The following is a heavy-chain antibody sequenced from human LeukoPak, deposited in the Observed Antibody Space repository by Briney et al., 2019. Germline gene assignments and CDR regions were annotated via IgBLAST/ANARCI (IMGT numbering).Heavy chain of an antibody. CDR3: ARVGVVVAATGNLWFDP. J-gene: IGHJ5*02. CDR1: GFTFSSYE. D-gene: IGHD2-15*01. Sequence: GGSLRLSCAASGFTFSSYEMNWVRQAPGKGLEWVSYISSSGTTIYYADSVTGRFTISRDNAKNSLYLQMNSLRAEDTAVYYCARVGVVVAATGNLWFDPWGQGTLVTVSS. V-gene: IGHV3-48*03. CDR2: ISSSGTTI.